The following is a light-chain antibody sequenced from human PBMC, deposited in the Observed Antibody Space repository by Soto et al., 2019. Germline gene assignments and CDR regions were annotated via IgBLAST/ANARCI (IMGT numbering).Light chain of an antibody. Sequence: ELVLTQSPATLSLSPGERATLSCRSSKSVSSYLAWYQQKPGQASRLLIYDASNRATGSPASFSASGYGTDFTRTISCLEPEDFAVYYCQQRSNAPIFGGGTKVEIK. CDR2: DAS. CDR1: KSVSSY. V-gene: IGKV3-11*01. CDR3: QQRSNAPI. J-gene: IGKJ4*01.